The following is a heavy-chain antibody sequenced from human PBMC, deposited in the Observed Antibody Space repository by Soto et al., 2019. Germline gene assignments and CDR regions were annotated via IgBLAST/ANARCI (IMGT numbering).Heavy chain of an antibody. V-gene: IGHV3-11*01. Sequence: GGSLRLSCAASGFTFSDYYMSWIRQAPGKGLEWVSYISSSGSTIYYADSVKGRFTISRDNAKNSLYLQMNSLRAEDTAVYYCARVVGATTDDAFDIWGQGTTVTVSS. CDR3: ARVVGATTDDAFDI. CDR1: GFTFSDYY. J-gene: IGHJ3*02. CDR2: ISSSGSTI. D-gene: IGHD1-26*01.